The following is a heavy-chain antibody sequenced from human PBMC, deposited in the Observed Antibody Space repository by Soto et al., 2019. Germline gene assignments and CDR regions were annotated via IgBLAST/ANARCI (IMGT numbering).Heavy chain of an antibody. V-gene: IGHV4-39*02. CDR3: AREELDLAYYYYYGMDV. D-gene: IGHD1-26*01. CDR2: IYYSGST. CDR1: GGSISSSSYY. Sequence: SETLSLTCTVSGGSISSSSYYWGWIRQPPGKGLEWIGSIYYSGSTYYNPSLKSRVTISVDTSKNQFSLKLSSVTAADTAVYYCAREELDLAYYYYYGMDVWGQGTTVTVS. J-gene: IGHJ6*02.